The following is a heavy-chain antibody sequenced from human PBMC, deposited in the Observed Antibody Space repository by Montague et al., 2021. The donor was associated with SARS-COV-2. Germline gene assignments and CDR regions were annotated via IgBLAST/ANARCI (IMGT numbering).Heavy chain of an antibody. V-gene: IGHV4-61*01. CDR3: ARGRGYCCVDDLDC. Sequence: SETLSLTCTVSGGSISSGNYYWIWLRQPTGKGLDWIGYICRSGDSNYNPSLKGRVSISIDTTKNQLSLKLISVTAADTAVYYCARGRGYCCVDDLDCWGQGTLVTVSS. D-gene: IGHD5-12*01. CDR2: ICRSGDS. CDR1: GGSISSGNYY. J-gene: IGHJ4*02.